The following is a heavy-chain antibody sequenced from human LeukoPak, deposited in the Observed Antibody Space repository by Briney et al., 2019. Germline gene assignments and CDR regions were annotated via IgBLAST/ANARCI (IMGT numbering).Heavy chain of an antibody. V-gene: IGHV1-69*04. J-gene: IGHJ4*02. CDR2: IIPILGIA. CDR3: ARMKEYSSSSYYFGY. D-gene: IGHD6-6*01. Sequence: SVKVSCRASGGTFSSYAISWVRQAPGQGLEWMGRIIPILGIANYAQKFQGRVTITADNSTGTTYMELSSLRSEDTAVYYCARMKEYSSSSYYFGYWGQGTLVTVSS. CDR1: GGTFSSYA.